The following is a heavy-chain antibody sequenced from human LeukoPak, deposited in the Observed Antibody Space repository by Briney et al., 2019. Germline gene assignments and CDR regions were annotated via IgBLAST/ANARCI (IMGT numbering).Heavy chain of an antibody. CDR3: ARDLPGIAAAGYDY. V-gene: IGHV3-74*01. CDR2: INTDGSST. Sequence: GGSLRLSCAASGFTFSSYCMHWVRQAPGKGLVWVSRINTDGSSTSYADSVKGRFTISRDNAKNTLYLQMNSLRAEDTAVYYCARDLPGIAAAGYDYWGQGTLVTVSS. J-gene: IGHJ4*02. CDR1: GFTFSSYC. D-gene: IGHD6-13*01.